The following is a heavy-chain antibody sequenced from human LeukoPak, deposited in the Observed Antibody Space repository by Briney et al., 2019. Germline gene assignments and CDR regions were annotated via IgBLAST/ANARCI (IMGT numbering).Heavy chain of an antibody. Sequence: GGSLRLSCAASGYTFSSYTMHWVRHAPGEGLKYVLAMSSKGGSTYYAHSVRGRFTISRDNSKNTLYLQMGSLRAEAMAVYYCAREGLRSSYDYWGQGTLVTVSS. CDR3: AREGLRSSYDY. J-gene: IGHJ4*02. D-gene: IGHD6-13*01. CDR2: MSSKGGST. V-gene: IGHV3-64*01. CDR1: GYTFSSYT.